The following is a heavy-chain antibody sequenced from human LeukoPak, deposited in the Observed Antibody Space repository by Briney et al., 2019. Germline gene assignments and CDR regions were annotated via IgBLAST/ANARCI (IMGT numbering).Heavy chain of an antibody. J-gene: IGHJ5*02. CDR3: ASRRQSEGLEA. Sequence: SETLSLTCTVSGGSFTNYYWAWVRESPGKGLEWIGYIFYTGTTYYNPSLKSRLTISVDASKNQFSLKLTSVTAADTATYYCASRRQSEGLEAWGQGTLVTVFS. CDR1: GGSFTNYY. V-gene: IGHV4-59*01. CDR2: IFYTGTT. D-gene: IGHD1-1*01.